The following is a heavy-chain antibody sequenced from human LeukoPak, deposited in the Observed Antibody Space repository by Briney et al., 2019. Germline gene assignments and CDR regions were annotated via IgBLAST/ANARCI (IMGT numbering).Heavy chain of an antibody. CDR2: INHSGST. D-gene: IGHD1-26*01. Sequence: PSETLSLTCAVYGGSFSGFYWSWIRQPPGKVLEWIGEINHSGSTNYNPSLKSRLTISVDTSTNQISLKLSSVTAADTAVYYCARGVGIDPPDFWGREPWSPSPQ. CDR3: ARGVGIDPPDF. J-gene: IGHJ4*02. CDR1: GGSFSGFY. V-gene: IGHV4-34*01.